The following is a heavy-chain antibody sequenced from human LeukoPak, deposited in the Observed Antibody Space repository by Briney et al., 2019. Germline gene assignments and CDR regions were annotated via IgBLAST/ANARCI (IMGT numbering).Heavy chain of an antibody. CDR3: VKDRGVVLVAYNWFDP. J-gene: IGHJ5*02. V-gene: IGHV3-74*01. Sequence: PGGSLRLSCAASGFTFSNYWMHWVRQAPGKGLVWVSRINSDGSDTSYADSVNGRFTISRDNAKNTLYLHMNNLRAEDTAVYYCVKDRGVVLVAYNWFDPWGQGTLVTVSS. D-gene: IGHD2-15*01. CDR1: GFTFSNYW. CDR2: INSDGSDT.